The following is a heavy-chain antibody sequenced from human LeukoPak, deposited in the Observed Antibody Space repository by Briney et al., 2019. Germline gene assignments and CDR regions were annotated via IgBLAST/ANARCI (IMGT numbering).Heavy chain of an antibody. V-gene: IGHV4-4*07. J-gene: IGHJ5*02. CDR1: GGSISSYY. CDR2: IYTSGST. CDR3: ATHSSPRDWFDP. D-gene: IGHD6-13*01. Sequence: SETLSLTCTVSGGSISSYYWSWIRQPAGKGLEWIGRIYTSGSTNYNPSLKSRVTISVDTSKNQFSLKLSSVTAADTAVYYCATHSSPRDWFDPWGQGTLVTVSS.